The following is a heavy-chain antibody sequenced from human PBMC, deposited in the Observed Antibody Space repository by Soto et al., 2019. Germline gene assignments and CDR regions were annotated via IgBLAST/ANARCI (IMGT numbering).Heavy chain of an antibody. CDR1: GFTFSSYE. CDR3: ARKGIAVAGIAFDI. D-gene: IGHD6-19*01. V-gene: IGHV3-48*03. Sequence: EVQLLESGGGLVQPGGSLRLSCAASGFTFSSYEMNWVRQAPGKGLEWVSYISSSGSTIYYADSVKGRFTISRDNAKNSLYLQMNSLRAEDTAVYYCARKGIAVAGIAFDIWGQGTMVTVSS. J-gene: IGHJ3*02. CDR2: ISSSGSTI.